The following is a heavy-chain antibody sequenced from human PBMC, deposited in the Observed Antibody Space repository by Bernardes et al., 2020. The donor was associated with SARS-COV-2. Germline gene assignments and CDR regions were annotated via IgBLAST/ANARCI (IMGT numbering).Heavy chain of an antibody. CDR1: GGSISSYY. J-gene: IGHJ4*02. Sequence: SETLSLTCTVSGGSISSYYWSWIRQPPGKGLEWIGYIYYSGSTNYNPSLKSRVTISVDTSKNQFSLKLSSVTAADTAVYYCASLITMVRGVPDYWGQGTLVTVSS. CDR3: ASLITMVRGVPDY. CDR2: IYYSGST. D-gene: IGHD3-10*01. V-gene: IGHV4-59*01.